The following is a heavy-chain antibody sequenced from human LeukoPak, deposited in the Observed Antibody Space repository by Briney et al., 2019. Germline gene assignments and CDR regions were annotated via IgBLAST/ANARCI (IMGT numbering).Heavy chain of an antibody. CDR1: GFTFSSSG. CDR3: ANPMREQWLTREFDT. D-gene: IGHD6-19*01. V-gene: IGHV3-30*02. CDR2: IRYDGSNK. Sequence: PGGSLRLSCAASGFTFSSSGMHWVRQAPGKGLEWVAVIRYDGSNKYYADSVKGRFTISRDNSKNTLYLQMNSLRAEDTAIYYCANPMREQWLTREFDTWGQGTLVTVSS. J-gene: IGHJ5*02.